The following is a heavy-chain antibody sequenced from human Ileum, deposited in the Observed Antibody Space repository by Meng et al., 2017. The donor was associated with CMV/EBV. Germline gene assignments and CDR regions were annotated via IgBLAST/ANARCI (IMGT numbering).Heavy chain of an antibody. CDR3: ARGGLRFLVWLSPYYYGMDV. CDR2: IYYSGSA. J-gene: IGHJ6*02. Sequence: GSLRLSCTVSGDSIRSHYWSWIRQPPGKGLEWMGYIYYSGSATYSPSLRSRITISVDTSKNQFSLNLRSVTAADTAVYYCARGGLRFLVWLSPYYYGMDVWGQGTRVPSP. CDR1: GDSIRSHY. D-gene: IGHD3-3*01. V-gene: IGHV4-59*11.